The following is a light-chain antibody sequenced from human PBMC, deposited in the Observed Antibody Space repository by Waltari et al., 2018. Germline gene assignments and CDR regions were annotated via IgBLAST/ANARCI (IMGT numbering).Light chain of an antibody. V-gene: IGLV2-23*02. Sequence: QSALTQPASVSGTLGQSITISCTGTTSDVGNYDLVSWYQQHPGKAPKLKICEVIKRPSGVSSRFFGSKSGNTASLTISGLQAEDEADYYCCSYAGRGTYVFGSGTKVTVL. CDR1: TSDVGNYDL. CDR3: CSYAGRGTYV. CDR2: EVI. J-gene: IGLJ1*01.